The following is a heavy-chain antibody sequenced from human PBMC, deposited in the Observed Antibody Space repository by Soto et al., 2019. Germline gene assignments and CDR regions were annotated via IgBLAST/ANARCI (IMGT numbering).Heavy chain of an antibody. CDR1: GYSFTSYW. CDR3: VVSWYSSSSAYYYGMDV. V-gene: IGHV5-51*01. D-gene: IGHD6-6*01. CDR2: IYPGDSDT. J-gene: IGHJ6*02. Sequence: PGESLKISCKGSGYSFTSYWIGWVRQMPGKGLEWMGIIYPGDSDTRYSPSFQGQVTISADKSISTAYLQWSSLKASDTAMYYCVVSWYSSSSAYYYGMDVWGQGTTVTVSS.